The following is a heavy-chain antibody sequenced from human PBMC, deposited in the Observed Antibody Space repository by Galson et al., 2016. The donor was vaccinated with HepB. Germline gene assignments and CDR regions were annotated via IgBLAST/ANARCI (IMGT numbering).Heavy chain of an antibody. J-gene: IGHJ5*02. D-gene: IGHD3-10*01. CDR2: IFHTGTT. V-gene: IGHV4-4*02. CDR3: ARDFNYNGSGNYYNSGWFDP. Sequence: SWVRQPPGKGLEWIGEIFHTGTTDYNPSLKSRVTISMDKSNNQFSLRLSSVTAADTAVYYCARDFNYNGSGNYYNSGWFDPWGQGTLVTVSS.